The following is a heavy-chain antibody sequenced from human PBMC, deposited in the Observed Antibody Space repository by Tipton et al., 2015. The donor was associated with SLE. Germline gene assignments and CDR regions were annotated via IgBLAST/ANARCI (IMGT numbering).Heavy chain of an antibody. Sequence: GSLRLSCAASGFIFSPYAMNWVRQAPGKGLEWVSYISSSDSTVYYADSVKGRFTISRDNTKNSLYLQMNSLRAEDTAVYYCARDFSSSPGWFDPWGPGMLVTVAS. CDR2: ISSSDSTV. J-gene: IGHJ5*02. D-gene: IGHD6-6*01. CDR1: GFIFSPYA. V-gene: IGHV3-48*03. CDR3: ARDFSSSPGWFDP.